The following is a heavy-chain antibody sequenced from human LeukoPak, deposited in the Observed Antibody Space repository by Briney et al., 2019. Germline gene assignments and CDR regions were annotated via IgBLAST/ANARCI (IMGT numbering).Heavy chain of an antibody. D-gene: IGHD4-17*01. V-gene: IGHV3-23*01. CDR1: DFTFSSSG. J-gene: IGHJ6*03. CDR3: ARVGDYGDYYYYMDV. Sequence: GGSLRLSCAASDFTFSSSGMTWVRQAPGKGLEWVSTVSSSGENTYYADSVKGRFTISRDNAKNSLYLQMNSLRAEDTAVYYCARVGDYGDYYYYMDVWGKGTTVTVSS. CDR2: VSSSGENT.